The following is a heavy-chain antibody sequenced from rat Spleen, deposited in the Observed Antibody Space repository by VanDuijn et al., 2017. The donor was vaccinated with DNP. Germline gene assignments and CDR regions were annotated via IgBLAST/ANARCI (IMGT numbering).Heavy chain of an antibody. CDR1: GFSLTSYH. CDR2: IQSGGKT. D-gene: IGHD5-1*01. CDR3: ARIGGANWGYYFDY. Sequence: QVQLKESGPGLVQPSQTLSLTCTVSGFSLTSYHVHWVRQPPGKGLEWMGRIQSGGKTDYDSALKSRLSISRDTSKSQVFLKMNSLQTEDTAMYFCARIGGANWGYYFDYWGQGVMVTVSS. V-gene: IGHV2-27*01. J-gene: IGHJ2*01.